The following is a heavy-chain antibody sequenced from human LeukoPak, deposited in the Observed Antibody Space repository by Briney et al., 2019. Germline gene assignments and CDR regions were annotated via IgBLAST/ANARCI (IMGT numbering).Heavy chain of an antibody. D-gene: IGHD4-17*01. CDR2: INHSGST. Sequence: PSETLSLTCAVYGGSFSGYYWSWIRQPPGKGLEWIGEINHSGSTNYNPSLKSRVTISVDTSKNQFPLKLSSVTAADTAVYYCARGSTVTSVTFDIWGQGTMVTVSS. J-gene: IGHJ3*02. CDR1: GGSFSGYY. V-gene: IGHV4-34*01. CDR3: ARGSTVTSVTFDI.